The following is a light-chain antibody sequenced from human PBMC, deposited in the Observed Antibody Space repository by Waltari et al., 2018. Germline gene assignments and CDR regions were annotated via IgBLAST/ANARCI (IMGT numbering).Light chain of an antibody. CDR1: SSAVGGSDY. Sequence: QSALTQPPSASGSPGQSVTISCTGTSSAVGGSDYVSWYQQHPDKAPKLMIYEVTKRPSVVPDRFSGSKSGNTASLTVSGLQAEDEADYYCSSYAGSNLWVFGGGTKLTVL. J-gene: IGLJ3*02. CDR3: SSYAGSNLWV. V-gene: IGLV2-8*01. CDR2: EVT.